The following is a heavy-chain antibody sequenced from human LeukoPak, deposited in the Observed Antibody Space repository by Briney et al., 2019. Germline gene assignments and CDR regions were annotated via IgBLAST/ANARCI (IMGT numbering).Heavy chain of an antibody. CDR2: IYYSGST. V-gene: IGHV4-38-2*01. Sequence: PSETLSLTCAVSGYSISSGYHWGWIRQPPGKGLEWIGSIYYSGSTYYNPSLKSRVTISVDTSQNPFSVKLTSVTAADTALYYCTRVDSLAAAGRGRFDYWGQGTLVTVSS. D-gene: IGHD6-13*01. CDR1: GYSISSGYH. CDR3: TRVDSLAAAGRGRFDY. J-gene: IGHJ4*02.